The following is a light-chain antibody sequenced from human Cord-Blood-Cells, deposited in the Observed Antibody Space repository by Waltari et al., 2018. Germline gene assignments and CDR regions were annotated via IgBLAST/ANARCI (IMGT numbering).Light chain of an antibody. CDR2: WAS. CDR3: QQYYSTPLT. Sequence: DIVMTQSPDSLAVSLAARATTNCKSRQSVLYSSNNKNYLAWYQQKPGQPPKLVIYWASTRESGVPDRFSGSGSGTDFTLTISSLQAEDVAVYYCQQYYSTPLTFGGGTKVEIK. CDR1: QSVLYSSNNKNY. J-gene: IGKJ4*01. V-gene: IGKV4-1*01.